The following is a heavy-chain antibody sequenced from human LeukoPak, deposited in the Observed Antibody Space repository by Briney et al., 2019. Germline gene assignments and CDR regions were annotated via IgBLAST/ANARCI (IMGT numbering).Heavy chain of an antibody. Sequence: SVKVSCKASGGTFSSYAISWVRQAPGQGLEWMGRIIPILGIANYAQKFQGRVAITADKSTSTAYMELSSLRSEDTAVYYCARDRSARGSGSYYNYGMDVWGQGTTVTVSS. D-gene: IGHD3-10*01. CDR2: IIPILGIA. J-gene: IGHJ6*02. V-gene: IGHV1-69*04. CDR1: GGTFSSYA. CDR3: ARDRSARGSGSYYNYGMDV.